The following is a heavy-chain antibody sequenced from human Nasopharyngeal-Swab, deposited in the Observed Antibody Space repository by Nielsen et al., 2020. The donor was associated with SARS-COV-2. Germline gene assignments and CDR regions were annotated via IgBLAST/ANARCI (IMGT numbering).Heavy chain of an antibody. CDR1: GFSLSTSGGG. D-gene: IGHD6-19*01. Sequence: SGPTLVKPTQTATLTCSFYGFSLSTSGGGVGWIRQPPGKAREWLALIYWDDDKRYSPALKSRLTYTKDTSKNQVVLTMTHMDPVDTATYYCAHRVAVAGFDYWGQGTLVTVSS. J-gene: IGHJ4*01. CDR2: IYWDDDK. CDR3: AHRVAVAGFDY. V-gene: IGHV2-5*02.